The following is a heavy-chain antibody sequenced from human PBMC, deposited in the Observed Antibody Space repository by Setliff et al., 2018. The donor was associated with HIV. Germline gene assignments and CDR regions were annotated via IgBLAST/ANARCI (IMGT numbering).Heavy chain of an antibody. V-gene: IGHV4-34*01. Sequence: PSETLSLTCAVYGGSFSGYYWSWIRQPPGKGLEWIGEFNHSGSTNYNMSLWSRVTISLDASRNQFSLELISVTAADTAVYYCAGGPGTTSIDYWAQGTLVTVSS. CDR1: GGSFSGYY. CDR2: FNHSGST. CDR3: AGGPGTTSIDY. J-gene: IGHJ4*02. D-gene: IGHD1-26*01.